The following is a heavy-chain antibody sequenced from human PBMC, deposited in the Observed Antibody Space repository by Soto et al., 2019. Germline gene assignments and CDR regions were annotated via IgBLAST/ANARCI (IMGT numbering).Heavy chain of an antibody. CDR1: GDSVSSDSYY. CDR2: ISSSGRT. V-gene: IGHV4-61*01. CDR3: ARDIRGYSRAFDY. D-gene: IGHD5-18*01. J-gene: IGHJ4*02. Sequence: PSETLSLTCSVSGDSVSSDSYYWTWIRQPPGKGLEWIGYISSSGRTNHNPSLMSRVTISLDTSSNQFSLELTSVTAADTAIYYCARDIRGYSRAFDYWGLGTLVTVSS.